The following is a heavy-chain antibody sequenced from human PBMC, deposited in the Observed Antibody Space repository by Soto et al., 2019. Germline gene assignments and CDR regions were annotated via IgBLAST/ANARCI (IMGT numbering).Heavy chain of an antibody. CDR1: GASVSSNSYY. J-gene: IGHJ4*02. D-gene: IGHD2-2*02. CDR3: ARADRQYCSVSTCYIFDY. Sequence: KPSETLSLTCIVSGASVSSNSYYWTWIRQPPGKGLEWIGYTDYSGSTKYNPSLKSRVTISVDTSKNQFSLRVSSVTAADTAMYYCARADRQYCSVSTCYIFDYRGPGTHVTVS. CDR2: TDYSGST. V-gene: IGHV4-61*01.